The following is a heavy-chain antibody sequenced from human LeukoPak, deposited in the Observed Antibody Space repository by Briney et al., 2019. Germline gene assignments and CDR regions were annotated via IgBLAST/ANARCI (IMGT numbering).Heavy chain of an antibody. V-gene: IGHV3-23*01. CDR3: AKDDAWLCFGE. CDR1: GFTFSNHG. D-gene: IGHD3-10*01. Sequence: GGSLRLSCAASGFTFSNHGMNWVRQAPAKGLEWVSGISPSGDITYYVDSVKGRFTISRDNSKNTVYLEVSSLTAEDTAVYYCAKDDAWLCFGEWSQGTLVTVSS. J-gene: IGHJ4*02. CDR2: ISPSGDIT.